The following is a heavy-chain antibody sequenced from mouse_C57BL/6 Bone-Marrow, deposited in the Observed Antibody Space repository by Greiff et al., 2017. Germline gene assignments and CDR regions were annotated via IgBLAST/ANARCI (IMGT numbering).Heavy chain of an antibody. D-gene: IGHD4-1*01. CDR2: ISSGGSYT. V-gene: IGHV5-6*01. CDR1: GFTFSSYG. CDR3: ARTGPAWFAY. Sequence: EVQLVESGGDLVKPGGSLKLSCAASGFTFSSYGMSWVRQTPDKRLEWVATISSGGSYTYYPDSVKGRFTISRDNAKNTLYLQMSSLKSEDTAMYYCARTGPAWFAYWGQGTLVTVSA. J-gene: IGHJ3*01.